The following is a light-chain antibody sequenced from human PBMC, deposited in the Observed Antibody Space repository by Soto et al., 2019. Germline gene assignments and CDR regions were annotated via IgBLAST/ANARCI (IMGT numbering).Light chain of an antibody. J-gene: IGKJ1*01. CDR2: DAS. CDR3: QQFDGSLWT. Sequence: EIVLTQSPGTLSLSPGERATLSCRASQSVSNNYLAWYQQKPGQAPRLLIYDASSRATGIPDRFSGSGSGTDFTLTISRLEPEDFAVYCCQQFDGSLWTFGQGTKVDIK. V-gene: IGKV3-20*01. CDR1: QSVSNNY.